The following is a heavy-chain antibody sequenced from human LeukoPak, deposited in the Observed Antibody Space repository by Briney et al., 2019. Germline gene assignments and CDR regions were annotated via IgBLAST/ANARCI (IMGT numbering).Heavy chain of an antibody. D-gene: IGHD2-2*01. CDR2: INPNSGGT. V-gene: IGHV1-2*02. CDR3: ARGDIVVVPAAMPLPFQH. CDR1: GYTFTGYY. Sequence: TSVKVSCKASGYTFTGYYMHWVRQAPGQGLEWMGWINPNSGGTNYAQKFQGRVTMTRDTSISTAYMELSRLRSDDTAVYYCARGDIVVVPAAMPLPFQHWGQGTLVTVSS. J-gene: IGHJ1*01.